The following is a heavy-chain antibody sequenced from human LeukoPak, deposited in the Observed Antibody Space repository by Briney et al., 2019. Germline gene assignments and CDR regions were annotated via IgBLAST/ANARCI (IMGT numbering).Heavy chain of an antibody. CDR2: ISYSGST. Sequence: SETLSLTCTVSGGSISSSSYYWGWIRQPPGTGLEWIGSISYSGSTYYNPSLKSRVTISVGTSKNQFSLKLSSVTATDTAVYYCARQGARDAFDIWGQGTMVTVSS. D-gene: IGHD4/OR15-4a*01. CDR3: ARQGARDAFDI. CDR1: GGSISSSSYY. V-gene: IGHV4-39*01. J-gene: IGHJ3*02.